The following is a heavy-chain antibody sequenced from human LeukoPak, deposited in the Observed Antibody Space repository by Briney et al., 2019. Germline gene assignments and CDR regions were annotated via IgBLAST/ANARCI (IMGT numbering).Heavy chain of an antibody. J-gene: IGHJ2*01. D-gene: IGHD2/OR15-2a*01. Sequence: SETLSLTCAVSGGSISSSNWWSWVRQPPGKGLEWIGEMYHSGSTNYNPSLNSRVTISVDKTNNQFSLKLSSVTAADTAVYYCARNKGTRPAIWYFDLWGRGTLVTVSS. V-gene: IGHV4-4*02. CDR1: GGSISSSNW. CDR3: ARNKGTRPAIWYFDL. CDR2: MYHSGST.